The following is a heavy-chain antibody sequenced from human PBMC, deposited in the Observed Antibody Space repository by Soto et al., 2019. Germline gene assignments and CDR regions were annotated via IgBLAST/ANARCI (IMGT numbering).Heavy chain of an antibody. CDR1: GYTFTSYA. J-gene: IGHJ4*02. CDR3: ARDFNYGSGDY. Sequence: QVQLVQSGAEEKKPGASVKVSCKASGYTFTSYAMNWVRQAPGQRLERMGWINAGNGNTKYSQKFQGRVTITRDTSASTAYMELSSLRSEDTAVYYCARDFNYGSGDYWGQGTLVTVSS. CDR2: INAGNGNT. V-gene: IGHV1-3*05. D-gene: IGHD3-10*01.